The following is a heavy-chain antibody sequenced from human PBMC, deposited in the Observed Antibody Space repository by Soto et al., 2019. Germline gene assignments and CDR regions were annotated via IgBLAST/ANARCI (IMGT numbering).Heavy chain of an antibody. J-gene: IGHJ6*02. Sequence: PGGSLRLSCAASGFTFSSYWMHWVRQAPGKGLVWVSRINSDGSSTSYADSVKGRFTISRDNAKNTLYLQMNSLRAEDTAVYYCARERDTIFGVVQSHYYGMDVWGQGTTVTVSS. V-gene: IGHV3-74*01. CDR3: ARERDTIFGVVQSHYYGMDV. CDR1: GFTFSSYW. D-gene: IGHD3-3*01. CDR2: INSDGSST.